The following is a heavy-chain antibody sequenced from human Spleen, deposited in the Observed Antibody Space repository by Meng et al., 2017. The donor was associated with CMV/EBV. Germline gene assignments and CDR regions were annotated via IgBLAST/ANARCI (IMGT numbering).Heavy chain of an antibody. CDR2: ISGSGSTT. CDR3: AREHFNGGYTSAWKY. V-gene: IGHV3-11*01. CDR1: GFTVSSNY. J-gene: IGHJ4*02. Sequence: GGSLRLSCAASGFTVSSNYISWIRQAPGKGLEWVSYISGSGSTTYYADSVRGRFTSSRDNAKNSLYLQMNSLRVEDTAVYYCAREHFNGGYTSAWKYWGQGTLVTVSS. D-gene: IGHD6-25*01.